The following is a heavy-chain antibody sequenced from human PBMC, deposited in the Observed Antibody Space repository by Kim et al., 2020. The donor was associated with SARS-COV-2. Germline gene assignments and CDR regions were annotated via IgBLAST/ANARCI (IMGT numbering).Heavy chain of an antibody. J-gene: IGHJ6*02. CDR3: ARDTAAAMDV. D-gene: IGHD6-25*01. V-gene: IGHV3-72*01. Sequence: YAPSVKGRFIVSRENSNNSLYLQMNSRKTEDTAVYYCARDTAAAMDVWGQGTTVTVSS.